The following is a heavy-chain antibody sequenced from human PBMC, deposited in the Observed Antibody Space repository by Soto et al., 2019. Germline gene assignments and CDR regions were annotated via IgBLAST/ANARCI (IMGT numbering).Heavy chain of an antibody. CDR1: GDSVSSNSAA. J-gene: IGHJ4*02. D-gene: IGHD3-10*01. CDR3: ARTRGYFDY. CDR2: TYYKSKWSN. Sequence: QILSLTCAISGDSVSSNSAAWNWIRQSPSRGLEWLGRTYYKSKWSNEYSVSVKSRMTISPDTSKNQFSLRLNSVTPEDTAVYYCARTRGYFDYWGQGVLVTVS. V-gene: IGHV6-1*01.